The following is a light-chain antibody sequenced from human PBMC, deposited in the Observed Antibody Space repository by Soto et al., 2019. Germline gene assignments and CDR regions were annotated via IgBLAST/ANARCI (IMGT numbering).Light chain of an antibody. J-gene: IGKJ1*01. CDR3: QQYGTSPWT. Sequence: EIVVTQSPGTLSLSPGERATLSCRASQSVSRNYLAWYQQKPGQGPRLLIYGASSRATGIPDRFSGSGSGTDFTLTISGLEPDDFAVYHCQQYGTSPWTFGQGTKVDIK. CDR1: QSVSRNY. V-gene: IGKV3-20*01. CDR2: GAS.